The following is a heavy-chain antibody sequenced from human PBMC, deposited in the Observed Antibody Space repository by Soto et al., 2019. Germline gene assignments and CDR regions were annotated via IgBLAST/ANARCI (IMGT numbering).Heavy chain of an antibody. Sequence: GGSLRLSYAASGFTFSGSAMHWVRQASGKGLEWVGRIRSKANSYATAYAASVKGRFTISRDDSKNTAYLQMNSLKTEDTAVYYCTRPLDPITMVRGYYGMGVWGQGTTVTVSS. J-gene: IGHJ6*02. V-gene: IGHV3-73*01. CDR3: TRPLDPITMVRGYYGMGV. D-gene: IGHD3-10*01. CDR1: GFTFSGSA. CDR2: IRSKANSYAT.